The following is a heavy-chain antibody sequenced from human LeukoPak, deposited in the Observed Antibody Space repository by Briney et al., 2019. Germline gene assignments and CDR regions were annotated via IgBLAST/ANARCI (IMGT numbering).Heavy chain of an antibody. CDR3: ATGVRAIPIYY. CDR1: GASFSSYG. J-gene: IGHJ4*02. V-gene: IGHV1-69*05. Sequence: SVKVSCKASGASFSSYGISWVRQAPGQGLEWMGGIIPIFGSPNYAQKFQGRLTITTDESASTAYMELSSLRSDDTAVFYCATGVRAIPIYYWGQGTLVTVSS. D-gene: IGHD2-21*01. CDR2: IIPIFGSP.